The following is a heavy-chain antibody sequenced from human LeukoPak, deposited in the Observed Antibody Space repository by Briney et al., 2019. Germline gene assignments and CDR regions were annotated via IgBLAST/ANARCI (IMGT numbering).Heavy chain of an antibody. D-gene: IGHD3-9*01. J-gene: IGHJ3*01. CDR1: GYIFTTYG. CDR2: INTYNGNT. Sequence: ASVKVSCKASGYIFTTYGISWVRQAPGQGLEWMGWINTYNGNTNYAQKLRGRVTMTTDTSTSTAYMELRSLRSDDTAVYYCARPASSYDILTGLSPFDAFDLWGQGTMVTVSS. CDR3: ARPASSYDILTGLSPFDAFDL. V-gene: IGHV1-18*01.